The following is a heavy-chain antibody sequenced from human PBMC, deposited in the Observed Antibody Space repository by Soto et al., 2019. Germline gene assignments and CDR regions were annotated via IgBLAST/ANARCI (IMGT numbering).Heavy chain of an antibody. Sequence: QPGGSMRLSCAASRFTFSSYAVSWVRQAPGKGLEWVSAISNSGDSTFYADSVKGRFTISRDNSKNTLSLQMNSLRAEDTAVYYCATGLTTYAYWGQGTLVTVSS. CDR1: RFTFSSYA. CDR3: ATGLTTYAY. J-gene: IGHJ4*02. CDR2: ISNSGDST. D-gene: IGHD1-1*01. V-gene: IGHV3-23*01.